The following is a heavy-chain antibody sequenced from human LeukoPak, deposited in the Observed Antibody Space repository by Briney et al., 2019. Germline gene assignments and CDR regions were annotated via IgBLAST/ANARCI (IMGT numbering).Heavy chain of an antibody. CDR1: GFSLSTSGMC. Sequence: SGPALVKPTQTLTLTCTFSGFSLSTSGMCVSWIRQPPGKALEWLALIDWDDDKYYSTSLKTRLTISKDTSKNQVVLTMTNMDPVDTATYYCARTPSYDILTGYFGPGYYYGMDVWGKGTTVTVSS. D-gene: IGHD3-9*01. CDR2: IDWDDDK. V-gene: IGHV2-70*01. J-gene: IGHJ6*04. CDR3: ARTPSYDILTGYFGPGYYYGMDV.